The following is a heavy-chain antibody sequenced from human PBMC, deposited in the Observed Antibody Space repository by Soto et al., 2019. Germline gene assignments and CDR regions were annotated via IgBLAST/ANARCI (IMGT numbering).Heavy chain of an antibody. Sequence: QLQLQESGPGLVKPSETLSLTCTVSGGSISSSSYYWGWIRQPPGKGLEWIGSIYYSGSTYYSPHLKSRVTISVDTSKNQFSLKLSSVTAADTAVYYCARLVTASGIAANWGQGTLVTVSS. CDR2: IYYSGST. CDR3: ARLVTASGIAAN. CDR1: GGSISSSSYY. D-gene: IGHD6-13*01. J-gene: IGHJ4*02. V-gene: IGHV4-39*01.